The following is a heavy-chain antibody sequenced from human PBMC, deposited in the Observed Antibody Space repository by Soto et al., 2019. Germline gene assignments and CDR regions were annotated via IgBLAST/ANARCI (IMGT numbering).Heavy chain of an antibody. CDR2: INAGNGNT. D-gene: IGHD6-13*01. CDR3: ARGGSSSWYYYYYGMDV. Sequence: SVKVSCKASGYTFTSYAMHWLRQAPGHRLEWMGWINAGNGNTKYSQKFQGRVTITRDTSASTAYMELSSLRSEDTAVYYCARGGSSSWYYYYYGMDVWGQGTTVTVSS. CDR1: GYTFTSYA. J-gene: IGHJ6*02. V-gene: IGHV1-3*01.